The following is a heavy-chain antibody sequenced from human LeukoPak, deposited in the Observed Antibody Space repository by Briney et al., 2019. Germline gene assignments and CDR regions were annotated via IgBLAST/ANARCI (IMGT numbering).Heavy chain of an antibody. CDR2: IIPIFGTA. J-gene: IGHJ4*02. V-gene: IGHV1-69*06. CDR3: ARGTYYYDSSGPWVN. D-gene: IGHD3-22*01. Sequence: SVKVSCKASGGTFSSYAISWVRQAPGQGLEWMGGIIPIFGTANYAQKFQGRVTITADKSTSTAYMELSSLRSEDTAVYYCARGTYYYDSSGPWVNWGQGTLVTVSS. CDR1: GGTFSSYA.